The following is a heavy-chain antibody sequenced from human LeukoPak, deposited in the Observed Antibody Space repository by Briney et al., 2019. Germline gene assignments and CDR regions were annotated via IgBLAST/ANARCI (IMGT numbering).Heavy chain of an antibody. CDR1: GYTFTGNH. D-gene: IGHD2-21*02. J-gene: IGHJ4*02. CDR2: INPNSGGT. V-gene: IGHV1-2*02. CDR3: ARGGSTDSIHSCGGNCYFLDY. Sequence: ASVKVSCKASGYTFTGNHMHWVRQDPGQALEWMGWINPNSGGTNYAQKFQGRVIMTRDTSISTAYMELSRLGSDDTAVYYCARGGSTDSIHSCGGNCYFLDYWGQGTLVTVSS.